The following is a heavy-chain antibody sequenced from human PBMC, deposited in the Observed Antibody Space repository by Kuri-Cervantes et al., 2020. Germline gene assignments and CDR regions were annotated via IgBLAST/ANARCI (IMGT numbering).Heavy chain of an antibody. V-gene: IGHV3-23*01. CDR1: GFTFSSYA. D-gene: IGHD6-19*01. CDR3: AKGDPTQWLVRLDY. Sequence: GGSLRLSCAAPGFTFSSYAMSWVRQAPGKGLEWVSAISGSGGSTYYADSVKGRFTISRDNSKDTLYLQMNSLRAEDTAVYYCAKGDPTQWLVRLDYWGQGTLVTVSS. J-gene: IGHJ4*02. CDR2: ISGSGGST.